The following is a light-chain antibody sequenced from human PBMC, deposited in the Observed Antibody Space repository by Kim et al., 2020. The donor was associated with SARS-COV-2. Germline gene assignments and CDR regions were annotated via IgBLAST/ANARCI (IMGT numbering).Light chain of an antibody. CDR2: GAS. Sequence: EIVMTQSPATLSVSPGERATLSCRASQSVSNNLAWFQQKAGQAPRLLIYGASTRATGITDRFSGSGSGTEFTLTISSLQSEDFAVYYCQQYNNWPRTFGQGTKVEIK. CDR3: QQYNNWPRT. J-gene: IGKJ1*01. CDR1: QSVSNN. V-gene: IGKV3-15*01.